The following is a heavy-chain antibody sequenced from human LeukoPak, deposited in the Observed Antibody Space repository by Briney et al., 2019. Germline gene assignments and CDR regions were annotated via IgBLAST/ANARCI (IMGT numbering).Heavy chain of an antibody. Sequence: PSETLSLTCAVYGGSFSGYYWSWIRQPPGKGLEWIGEINHSGSTNYNPSLKSQVTISVDTSKNQFSLKLSSVTAADTAVYYCARAMTTVTLDAFDIWGQGTMVTVSS. J-gene: IGHJ3*02. CDR2: INHSGST. V-gene: IGHV4-34*01. CDR3: ARAMTTVTLDAFDI. CDR1: GGSFSGYY. D-gene: IGHD4-17*01.